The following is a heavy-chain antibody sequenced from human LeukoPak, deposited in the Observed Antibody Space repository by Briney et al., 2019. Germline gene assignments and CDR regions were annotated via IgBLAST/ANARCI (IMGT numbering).Heavy chain of an antibody. D-gene: IGHD2-15*01. V-gene: IGHV1-8*01. Sequence: ASVKVSCKASGYTFTSYDINWVRQATGQGLEWMGWMNPNSGNTGDAQKFQGRVTMTRNTSISTAYMELSSLRSEDTAVYYCARGLINRSGGSCYYYWGQGTLVTVSS. CDR1: GYTFTSYD. CDR3: ARGLINRSGGSCYYY. CDR2: MNPNSGNT. J-gene: IGHJ4*02.